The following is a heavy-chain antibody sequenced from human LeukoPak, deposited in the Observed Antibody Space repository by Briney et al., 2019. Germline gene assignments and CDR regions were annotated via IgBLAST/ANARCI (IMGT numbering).Heavy chain of an antibody. CDR2: MNPNSGNT. CDR3: ARERLEPPYYYYYYGMDV. Sequence: ASVKVSCKASGYTFSSHDINWVRQVPGHGLEWLGWMNPNSGNTGYAQKFQGRVAMTRDSSIGTAYLELSSLRSEDTAVYYCARERLEPPYYYYYYGMDVWGQGTTVTVSS. CDR1: GYTFSSHD. J-gene: IGHJ6*02. D-gene: IGHD1-1*01. V-gene: IGHV1-8*01.